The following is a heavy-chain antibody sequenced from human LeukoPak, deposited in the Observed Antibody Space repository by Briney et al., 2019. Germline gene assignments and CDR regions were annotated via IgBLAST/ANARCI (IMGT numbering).Heavy chain of an antibody. CDR2: INHSGST. CDR3: ARGGPIAGYDY. J-gene: IGHJ4*02. CDR1: GGSFSGYY. D-gene: IGHD1-14*01. V-gene: IGHV4-34*01. Sequence: SETLSLTCAVYGGSFSGYYWSWIRQPPGKGLEWIGEINHSGSTNYNPSLKSRVTISVDTSKNQFSLKLSSVTAADTAVYYCARGGPIAGYDYWGQGTLVTVSS.